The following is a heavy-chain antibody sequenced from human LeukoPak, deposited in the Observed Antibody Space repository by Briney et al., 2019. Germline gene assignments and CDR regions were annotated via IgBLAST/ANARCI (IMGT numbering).Heavy chain of an antibody. CDR3: AKPQEADLWVPDY. J-gene: IGHJ4*02. V-gene: IGHV3-21*01. D-gene: IGHD3-3*01. CDR1: GFTFSSYS. CDR2: ISGSSSYI. Sequence: PGGSLRLSCAASGFTFSSYSMNWVRQAPGKGLEWVSSISGSSSYIYYADSVKGRFTISRDNSKNTLYLEMNSLIPEDTALHYCAKPQEADLWVPDYWGQGTLVTVSS.